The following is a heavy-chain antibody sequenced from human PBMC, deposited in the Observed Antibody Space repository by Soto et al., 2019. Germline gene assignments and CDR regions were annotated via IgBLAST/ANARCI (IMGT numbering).Heavy chain of an antibody. Sequence: QVQLQQWGAGLLKPSETLSLTCAVYGGSFSDYFWSWIRQPPSKGLEWIGEISHSGSTSYNPSLKSRVTTSVDTSKNQFFLNLSSVTAADTAVYYCARGLQRRFGGYKGLGYHGMDVWGQGTTVTVSS. V-gene: IGHV4-34*01. J-gene: IGHJ6*02. CDR1: GGSFSDYF. CDR2: ISHSGST. CDR3: ARGLQRRFGGYKGLGYHGMDV. D-gene: IGHD5-12*01.